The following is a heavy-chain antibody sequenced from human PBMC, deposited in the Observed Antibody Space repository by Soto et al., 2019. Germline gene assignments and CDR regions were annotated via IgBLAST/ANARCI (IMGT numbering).Heavy chain of an antibody. CDR3: ARTTTAYNWFEL. V-gene: IGHV1-69*19. J-gene: IGHJ5*02. CDR1: GGTFTNYA. CDR2: IIPISGAV. D-gene: IGHD4-17*01. Sequence: QVQLVQSGAEVKKPGSSVKVSCKASGGTFTNYAINWVRQAPGQGLEWMGGIIPISGAVNYAQKCQGRVTITADESTSTVYMALSSLRSENPAVYYCARTTTAYNWFELWGQGTLVTVSS.